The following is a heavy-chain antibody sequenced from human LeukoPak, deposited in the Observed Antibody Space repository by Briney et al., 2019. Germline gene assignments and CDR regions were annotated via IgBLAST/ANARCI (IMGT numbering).Heavy chain of an antibody. J-gene: IGHJ6*02. CDR3: ARGGYYDILTGYSFYGMDV. CDR2: LSNDGSNR. D-gene: IGHD3-9*01. Sequence: PGRSLRLSCAASGFTFSSYGMHWVRQAPGKGLEWVAVLSNDGSNRYNADSVRGRFTISRDNSKNTLYLQMNSLRAEDSAVYYCARGGYYDILTGYSFYGMDVWGQGTTVTVSS. CDR1: GFTFSSYG. V-gene: IGHV3-33*08.